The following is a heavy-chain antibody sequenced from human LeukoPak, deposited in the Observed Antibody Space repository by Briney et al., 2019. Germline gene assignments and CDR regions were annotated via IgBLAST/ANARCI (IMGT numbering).Heavy chain of an antibody. D-gene: IGHD2-15*01. Sequence: SQTLSLTCTVSGGSISSGSYYWGWIRQPAGTGLEWIVRIYISGSINYNPSLKSRITISVDTSKNQFSLKLSSVTAADTAVYYCARNSCSGGSCYENRGYFDYWGQGTLVTVSS. J-gene: IGHJ4*02. CDR1: GGSISSGSYY. CDR2: IYISGSI. V-gene: IGHV4-61*02. CDR3: ARNSCSGGSCYENRGYFDY.